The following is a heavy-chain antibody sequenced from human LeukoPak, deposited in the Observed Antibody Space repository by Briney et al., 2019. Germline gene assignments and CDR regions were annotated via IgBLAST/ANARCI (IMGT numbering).Heavy chain of an antibody. CDR3: ARGGQYDFWSGYYIPAFDI. Sequence: PSETLSLTCAVYGGSFSGYYWSWLRQPPGKGLEWIGEINHSGSTNYNPSLKSRVTISVDTSKNQFSLKLSSVTAADTAVYYCARGGQYDFWSGYYIPAFDIWGQGTMVTVSS. CDR2: INHSGST. V-gene: IGHV4-34*01. D-gene: IGHD3-3*01. CDR1: GGSFSGYY. J-gene: IGHJ3*02.